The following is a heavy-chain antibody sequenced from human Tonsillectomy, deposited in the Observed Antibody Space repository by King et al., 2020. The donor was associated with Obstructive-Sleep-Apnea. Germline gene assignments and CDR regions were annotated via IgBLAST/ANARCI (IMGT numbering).Heavy chain of an antibody. CDR3: ARSYVYYDSSGYNN. J-gene: IGHJ4*02. CDR2: IYYSGST. CDR1: GGSISSYY. Sequence: QLQESGPGLVKPSETLSLTCTVSGGSISSYYWSWIRQPPGKGLEWIGYIYYSGSTNYNPSLKSRVTISVDTSKNQFSLKRSSVTAADTAVYYCARSYVYYDSSGYNNWGQGTLVTVSS. D-gene: IGHD3-22*01. V-gene: IGHV4-59*08.